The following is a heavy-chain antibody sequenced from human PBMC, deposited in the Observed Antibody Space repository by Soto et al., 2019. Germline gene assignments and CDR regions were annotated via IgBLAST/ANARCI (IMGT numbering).Heavy chain of an antibody. V-gene: IGHV1-8*01. CDR2: MNPFSGNA. Sequence: QVQLVQSGAEVKKPGASVRVSCKASGYTFTSYDIYWGRQATGQGLEWMGWMNPFSGNAVYTQKFQDSVTMTRDTSINTAYMEMSGLRSEDTAVYYCTRGQGNHWGQGSLVTVSS. CDR3: TRGQGNH. J-gene: IGHJ4*02. CDR1: GYTFTSYD.